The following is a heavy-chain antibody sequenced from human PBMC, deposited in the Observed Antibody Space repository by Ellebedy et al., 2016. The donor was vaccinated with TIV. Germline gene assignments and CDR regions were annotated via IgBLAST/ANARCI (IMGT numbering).Heavy chain of an antibody. CDR3: ASFEREDV. D-gene: IGHD3-9*01. CDR1: GFIFSNSW. J-gene: IGHJ6*02. CDR2: TKEDGSAK. V-gene: IGHV3-7*02. Sequence: GGSLRLSCVASGFIFSNSWMTWARQAPGRGLEWVATTKEDGSAKYYVDSVKGRFTISRDNAKNSLYLQMNSLRAEDTAVYYCASFEREDVWGQGTTVTVSS.